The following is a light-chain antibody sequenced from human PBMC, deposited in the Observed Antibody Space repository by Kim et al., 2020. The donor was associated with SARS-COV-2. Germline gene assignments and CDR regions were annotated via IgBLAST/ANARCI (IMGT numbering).Light chain of an antibody. J-gene: IGLJ3*02. CDR2: DTG. CDR1: TGAVTPTHY. V-gene: IGLV7-46*01. Sequence: QAAVTQEPSLTVSPGETVTLTCASSTGAVTPTHYPYWFQKKPGEVPRTLIFDTGSRHSWTPARFSGSLSGDKAVLTLAGAQPEDEGDYYCLLSFSGIRVFGGGPQLTVL. CDR3: LLSFSGIRV.